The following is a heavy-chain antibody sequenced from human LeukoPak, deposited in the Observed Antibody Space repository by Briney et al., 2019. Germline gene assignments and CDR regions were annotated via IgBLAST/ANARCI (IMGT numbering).Heavy chain of an antibody. CDR2: ISGSGGST. CDR1: GFTFSSYA. J-gene: IGHJ5*02. D-gene: IGHD3-10*01. CDR3: ARRHYYGSGSQNWFDP. V-gene: IGHV3-23*01. Sequence: GGSLRLSCAASGFTFSSYAMSWVRQAPGKGLEWVSAISGSGGSTYHADSVKGRFTISRDNSKNTLYLQMNSLRAEDTAVYYCARRHYYGSGSQNWFDPWGQGTLVTVSS.